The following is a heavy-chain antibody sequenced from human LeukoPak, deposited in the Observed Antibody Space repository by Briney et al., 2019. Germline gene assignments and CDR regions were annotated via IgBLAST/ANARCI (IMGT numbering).Heavy chain of an antibody. CDR3: ARVEQTRNYFYYYMDV. CDR2: IYTSGST. Sequence: PSETLSLTCTVSGGSISSYYWSWIRQPAGKGLEWIGRIYTSGSTNYNPSLKSRVTISVDTSKYQFSLKLSSVTAADTAVYYCARVEQTRNYFYYYMDVWGKGTTVTVSS. V-gene: IGHV4-4*07. CDR1: GGSISSYY. J-gene: IGHJ6*03. D-gene: IGHD1-26*01.